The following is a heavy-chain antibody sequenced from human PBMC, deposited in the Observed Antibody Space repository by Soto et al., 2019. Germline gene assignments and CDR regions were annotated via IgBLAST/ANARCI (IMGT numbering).Heavy chain of an antibody. V-gene: IGHV3-15*01. D-gene: IGHD6-19*01. CDR1: GFTFTNAW. Sequence: EVPLVESGGGLVKPGGSLRLSCAASGFTFTNAWMSWVRQAPGKGLEWVGRIKSKTDGGTTDYAAPVKGRFTSSRDDSKNTSYLPMISLKTEDTAVYYWTTVSSGWTQVGFDPWGQGNLVTVSS. J-gene: IGHJ5*02. CDR3: TTVSSGWTQVGFDP. CDR2: IKSKTDGGTT.